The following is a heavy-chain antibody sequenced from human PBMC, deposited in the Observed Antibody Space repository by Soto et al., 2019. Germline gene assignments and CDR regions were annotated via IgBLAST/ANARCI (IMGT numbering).Heavy chain of an antibody. CDR2: ISSSSSTI. Sequence: EVQLVESGGGLVQPGGSLRLSCAASGFTFSSYSMNWVRQAPGKGLEWVSYISSSSSTIYYADSVKGRFTISRDNAKNSLYLQINSLRDEDTAVYYCAREAGSYYGSGSFYSKYYYYGMDVWGQGTTVTVSS. V-gene: IGHV3-48*02. CDR1: GFTFSSYS. CDR3: AREAGSYYGSGSFYSKYYYYGMDV. D-gene: IGHD3-10*01. J-gene: IGHJ6*02.